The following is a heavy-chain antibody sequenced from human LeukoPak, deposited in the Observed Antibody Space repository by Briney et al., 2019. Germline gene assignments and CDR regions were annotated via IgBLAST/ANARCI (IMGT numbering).Heavy chain of an antibody. D-gene: IGHD3-10*01. Sequence: GGSLRLSCAASGFTFSNYWMHWVRQAPGKGLVWVSRINSDGSSTSYADSVKGRFTISRDNAKNTLFLQMNSLRAEDTAMYYCARDYGRSRDYGMDVWGQGTTVTVSS. V-gene: IGHV3-74*01. J-gene: IGHJ6*02. CDR2: INSDGSST. CDR3: ARDYGRSRDYGMDV. CDR1: GFTFSNYW.